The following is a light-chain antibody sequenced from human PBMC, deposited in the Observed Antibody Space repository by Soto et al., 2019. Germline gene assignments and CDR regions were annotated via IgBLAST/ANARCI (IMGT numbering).Light chain of an antibody. Sequence: SYELTQPPSVSVALGQTARITCGGKNIGSKNVHWYQQEAGQAPVLVINRDDNRPSGIPERFSGSNSGNTATLTISRAQAGDEADYYCQVWDSSTAVVFGGGTKLTVL. CDR2: RDD. CDR1: NIGSKN. CDR3: QVWDSSTAVV. J-gene: IGLJ3*02. V-gene: IGLV3-9*01.